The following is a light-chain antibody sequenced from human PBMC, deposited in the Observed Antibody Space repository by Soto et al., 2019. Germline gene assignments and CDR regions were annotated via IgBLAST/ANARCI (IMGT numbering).Light chain of an antibody. CDR1: QRMSAW. V-gene: IGKV1-5*01. Sequence: DIQMTQSPTTLSASVGDRVIITWRASQRMSAWLAWYQQKPGKAPTLLIYDASSLENGVPSRFSGSGSGTDFTLTISSLQPNDFATYYCQQYDTYPWTFGQGTKVEIK. CDR2: DAS. CDR3: QQYDTYPWT. J-gene: IGKJ1*01.